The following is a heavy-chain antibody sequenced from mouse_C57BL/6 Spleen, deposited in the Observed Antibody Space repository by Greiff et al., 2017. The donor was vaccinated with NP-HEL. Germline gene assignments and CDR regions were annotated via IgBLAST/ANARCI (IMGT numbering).Heavy chain of an antibody. CDR1: GYTFTSYG. CDR3: ARRVDYGSSYGAMDY. J-gene: IGHJ4*01. V-gene: IGHV1-81*01. CDR2: IYPRSGNT. Sequence: VQLQQSGAELARPGASVKLSCKASGYTFTSYGISWVKQRTGQGLEWIGEIYPRSGNTYYNEKFKGKATLTADKASSTAYMELRSLTSEDSAVYFGARRVDYGSSYGAMDYWGQGTSVTVSS. D-gene: IGHD1-1*01.